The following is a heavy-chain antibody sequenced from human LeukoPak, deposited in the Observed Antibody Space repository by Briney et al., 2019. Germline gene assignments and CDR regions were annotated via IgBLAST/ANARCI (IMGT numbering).Heavy chain of an antibody. V-gene: IGHV1-46*01. CDR1: GYTFTSYY. Sequence: ASVKVSCMASGYTFTSYYMHWVRQAPGQGLEWMGIINPSGGSTSYAQKFQGRVTMTRDTSTSTVYMELSSLRSEDTAVYYCARVAYSSSRLNYYFDYWGQGTLVTVSS. D-gene: IGHD6-13*01. CDR3: ARVAYSSSRLNYYFDY. J-gene: IGHJ4*02. CDR2: INPSGGST.